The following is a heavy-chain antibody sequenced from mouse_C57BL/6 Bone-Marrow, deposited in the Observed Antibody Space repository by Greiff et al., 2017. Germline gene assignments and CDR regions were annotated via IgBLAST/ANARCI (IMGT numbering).Heavy chain of an antibody. CDR2: IDPENGDT. Sequence: VQLQQSGAELVRPGASVKLSCTASGFNIKDDYMHWVKQRPEQGLEWIGWIDPENGDTEYAPKFQGKATITSDTSANTAYLQLSSLTSEDTAVYYCTRGFAYWGQGTLVTVSA. V-gene: IGHV14-4*01. CDR1: GFNIKDDY. CDR3: TRGFAY. J-gene: IGHJ3*01.